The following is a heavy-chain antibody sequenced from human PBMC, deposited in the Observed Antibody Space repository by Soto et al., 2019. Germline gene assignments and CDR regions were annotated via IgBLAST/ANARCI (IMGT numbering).Heavy chain of an antibody. D-gene: IGHD3-10*01. CDR1: GFTFSSYS. CDR2: ISISSSYI. J-gene: IGHJ4*02. V-gene: IGHV3-21*01. CDR3: ARVRFFDY. Sequence: GGSLRLSCAASGFTFSSYSMNWVRQAPGKGLEWVSSISISSSYIYYADSVKGRFTISRDNAKNSLYLQLNSLRAEDTAVYYCARVRFFDYWGQGTLVTVSS.